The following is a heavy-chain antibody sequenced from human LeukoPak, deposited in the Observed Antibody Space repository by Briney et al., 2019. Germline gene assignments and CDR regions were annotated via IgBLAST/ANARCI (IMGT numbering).Heavy chain of an antibody. CDR2: INPSGGST. CDR1: GYTFTSYY. V-gene: IGHV1-46*01. CDR3: VMVYAPGLDY. J-gene: IGHJ4*02. D-gene: IGHD2-8*01. Sequence: ASVKVSCKASGYTFTSYYMHWVRQAPGQGLEWMGIINPSGGSTSYAQKFQGRVTMTRDTSISTAYMELSRLRSDDTAVYYCVMVYAPGLDYWGQGTLVTVSS.